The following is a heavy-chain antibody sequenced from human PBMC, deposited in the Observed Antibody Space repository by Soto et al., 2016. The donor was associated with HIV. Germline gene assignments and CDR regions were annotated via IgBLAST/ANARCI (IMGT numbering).Heavy chain of an antibody. V-gene: IGHV3-13*04. J-gene: IGHJ4*02. Sequence: EVQLVESGGDLVQPGGSLRLSCAASGFTFVDYDMHWVRQTTGKGLEWISSISSDGDTYYSGSVKGRFTISRDNDKHSLYLQMNSLRAGDTAVYYCARVGYSRYALDFWGQGTLVSVS. D-gene: IGHD5-18*01. CDR1: GFTFVDYD. CDR2: ISSDGDT. CDR3: ARVGYSRYALDF.